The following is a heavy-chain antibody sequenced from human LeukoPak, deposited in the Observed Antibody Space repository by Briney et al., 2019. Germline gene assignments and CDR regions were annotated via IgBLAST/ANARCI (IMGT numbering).Heavy chain of an antibody. CDR2: ITPSGDAM. D-gene: IGHD2-21*02. CDR3: ARERLRCGGDCLDS. V-gene: IGHV3-48*03. J-gene: IGHJ4*02. Sequence: QPGGSLRLSCAASGFTFSNYEMNWVRQAPGKGLEWVSYITPSGDAMHYADSVKGRFTISRDNAKNSLYLQMNSLTGEDTALYYCARERLRCGGDCLDSWGQGTLVTVSS. CDR1: GFTFSNYE.